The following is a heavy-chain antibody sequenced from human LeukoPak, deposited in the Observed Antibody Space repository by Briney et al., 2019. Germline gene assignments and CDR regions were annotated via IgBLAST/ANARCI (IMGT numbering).Heavy chain of an antibody. J-gene: IGHJ1*01. CDR1: GGTFSSYT. V-gene: IGHV1-69*05. CDR2: IIPIFGTA. D-gene: IGHD3-22*01. CDR3: ASSQTYYYDSSGLPH. Sequence: ASVKVSCKASGGTFSSYTISWVRQAPGQGLEWMGRIIPIFGTANYAQKFQGRVTITTDESTSTAYMELSILRSEDTAVYYCASSQTYYYDSSGLPHWGQGTLVTVSS.